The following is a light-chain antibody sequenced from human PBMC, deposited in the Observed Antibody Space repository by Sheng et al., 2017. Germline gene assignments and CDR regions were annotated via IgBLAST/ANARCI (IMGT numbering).Light chain of an antibody. CDR1: QSVNNNY. CDR2: GAS. J-gene: IGKJ5*01. V-gene: IGKV3-20*01. CDR3: QQYGSSPIT. Sequence: EIVLTQSPGTLSLSPGQRATLSCRASQSVNNNYLAWYQQKPGQAPRLLIYGASTRATGIPARFSGSGSGTEFTLTISSLQSEDFAVYYCQQYGSSPITFGQGTRLEIK.